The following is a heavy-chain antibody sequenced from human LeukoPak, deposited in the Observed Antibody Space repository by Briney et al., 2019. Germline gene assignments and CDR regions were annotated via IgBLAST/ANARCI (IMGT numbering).Heavy chain of an antibody. D-gene: IGHD5-12*01. CDR2: ISGSGGST. CDR3: ARVGLGIVATIWGEDYYYYMDV. CDR1: GFTFSSYG. Sequence: GGSLRLSCAASGFTFSSYGMSWVRQAPGKGLEWVSAISGSGGSTYYADSVKGRFTISRDNAKNSLYLQMNSLSAEDTALYYCARVGLGIVATIWGEDYYYYMDVWGKGTTVTVSS. V-gene: IGHV3-23*01. J-gene: IGHJ6*03.